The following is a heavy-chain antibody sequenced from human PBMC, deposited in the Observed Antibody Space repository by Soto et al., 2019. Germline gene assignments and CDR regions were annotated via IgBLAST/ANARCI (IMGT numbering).Heavy chain of an antibody. D-gene: IGHD1-26*01. CDR3: AKVGSVGATDY. Sequence: GGSLRLSCAASGFTFSSYAMSWVRQAPGKGPEWVSAISGSGGSTYYADSGKGRFTISRDYSKNTLYLQMNSLRAEDTAVYYFAKVGSVGATDYWGQGTLVTVSS. J-gene: IGHJ4*02. CDR1: GFTFSSYA. V-gene: IGHV3-23*01. CDR2: ISGSGGST.